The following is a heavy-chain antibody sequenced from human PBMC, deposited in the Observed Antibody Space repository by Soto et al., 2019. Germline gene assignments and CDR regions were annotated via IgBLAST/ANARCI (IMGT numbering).Heavy chain of an antibody. CDR3: ARGETYLGV. J-gene: IGHJ6*02. Sequence: QVQLVQSGAEVKKPGSSVKVSCKASGDTFSRNAMSWVRQAPGQGLEWMGGIIPIFHTTNYAQKFEGRVTISADESTSTVYMVLRGLTYEDKAVYYCARGETYLGVWGQGTTVTVSS. CDR2: IIPIFHTT. CDR1: GDTFSRNA. D-gene: IGHD3-16*01. V-gene: IGHV1-69*01.